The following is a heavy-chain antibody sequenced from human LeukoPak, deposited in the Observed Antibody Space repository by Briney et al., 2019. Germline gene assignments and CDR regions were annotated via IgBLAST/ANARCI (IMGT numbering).Heavy chain of an antibody. CDR3: ARDIAPLDYGDHEREFDY. J-gene: IGHJ4*02. CDR1: GFTFSSYW. CDR2: TKQDGSEK. D-gene: IGHD4-17*01. V-gene: IGHV3-7*01. Sequence: PGGSLRLSCAASGFTFSSYWMSWVRQAPGKGLEWVANTKQDGSEKYYVDSVKGRFTISRDNAKNSLYLQMNSLRAEDTAVYYCARDIAPLDYGDHEREFDYWGQGTLVTVSS.